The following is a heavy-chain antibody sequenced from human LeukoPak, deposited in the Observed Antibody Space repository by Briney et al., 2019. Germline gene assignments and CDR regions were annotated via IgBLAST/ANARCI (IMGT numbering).Heavy chain of an antibody. CDR2: INPNSGGA. D-gene: IGHD6-6*01. J-gene: IGHJ4*02. CDR1: GYTFSGYY. Sequence: ASVKVSCKASGYTFSGYYMHWVRQAPGQGLEWMGWINPNSGGANYAQKFQGRVTMTRDTSISTAYMELIRLRSADTAVYYCARVGRAFTARSSFFDYWGQGTLVTVSS. CDR3: ARVGRAFTARSSFFDY. V-gene: IGHV1-2*02.